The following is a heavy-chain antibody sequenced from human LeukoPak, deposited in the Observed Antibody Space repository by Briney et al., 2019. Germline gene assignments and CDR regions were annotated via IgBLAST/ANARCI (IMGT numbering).Heavy chain of an antibody. Sequence: ASVKVSCKASGYTFSSYFMHWVRQAPGQGLECMGIINPSDGSTSYARELQGRVTMTRDTSTGTVYMELSGLRSEDTAVYYCARVDVTFGLIGDYWGQGTLVTVSS. D-gene: IGHD2-21*02. J-gene: IGHJ4*02. CDR2: INPSDGST. CDR1: GYTFSSYF. CDR3: ARVDVTFGLIGDY. V-gene: IGHV1-46*01.